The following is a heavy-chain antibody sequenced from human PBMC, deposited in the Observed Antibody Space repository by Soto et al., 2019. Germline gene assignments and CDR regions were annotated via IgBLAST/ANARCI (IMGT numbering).Heavy chain of an antibody. V-gene: IGHV1-2*04. Sequence: ASVKVSCKASGYTFTGYYMHWVRQAPGQGLEWMGWINPNSGGTNYAQKFQGWVTMTRDTSISTAYMELSRLRSDDTAMYYCARTDYCCGDCHGAFDIWGQGTMVTVSS. D-gene: IGHD2-21*02. CDR3: ARTDYCCGDCHGAFDI. CDR2: INPNSGGT. CDR1: GYTFTGYY. J-gene: IGHJ3*02.